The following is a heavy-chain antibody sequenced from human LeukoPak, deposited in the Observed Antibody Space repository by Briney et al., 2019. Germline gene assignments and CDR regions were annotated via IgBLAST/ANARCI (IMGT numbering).Heavy chain of an antibody. Sequence: GGSLRLSCAASGFTFSNYAMSWVRLAPGKELEWVSGIGSSGGSTYYADSVKGRFTVSRDNPKNTLYLQMNSLRAEDAAVYYCARDRRGILARPGAYHFDYWGQGSLVTVSS. CDR3: ARDRRGILARPGAYHFDY. CDR2: IGSSGGST. J-gene: IGHJ4*02. CDR1: GFTFSNYA. D-gene: IGHD6-6*01. V-gene: IGHV3-23*01.